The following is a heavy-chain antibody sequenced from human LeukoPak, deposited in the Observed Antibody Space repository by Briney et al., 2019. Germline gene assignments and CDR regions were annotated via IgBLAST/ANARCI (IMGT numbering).Heavy chain of an antibody. J-gene: IGHJ4*02. Sequence: GGSLRLSCAASGFTFSYYGMHWVRQAPGKGLEWMTFIGYDGTDKYYADSVKGRFTISRDNPKNTLSLHMNSLRAEDTAVYYCARDLTYNSWYYFDSWGQGTLVTVSS. V-gene: IGHV3-30*02. D-gene: IGHD6-13*01. CDR1: GFTFSYYG. CDR2: IGYDGTDK. CDR3: ARDLTYNSWYYFDS.